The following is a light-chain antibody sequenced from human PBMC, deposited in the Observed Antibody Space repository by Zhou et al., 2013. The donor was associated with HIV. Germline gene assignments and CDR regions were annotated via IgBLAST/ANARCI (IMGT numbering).Light chain of an antibody. CDR2: KAS. Sequence: DIQMTQSPSTLSASVGDRVTITCRASQSISSWLAWYQQKRGKAPKLLIYKASNLESGVPSRFSGSGSGTEFTLTISSLQPEDIATYYCQQYDTLPTFGQGTRLEI. J-gene: IGKJ5*01. CDR3: QQYDTLPT. CDR1: QSISSW. V-gene: IGKV1-5*03.